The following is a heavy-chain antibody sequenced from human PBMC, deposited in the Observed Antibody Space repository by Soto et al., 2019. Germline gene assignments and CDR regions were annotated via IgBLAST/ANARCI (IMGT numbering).Heavy chain of an antibody. CDR2: IWYDGSDK. CDR3: ALSWYSYYFDL. D-gene: IGHD1-1*01. V-gene: IGHV3-33*08. CDR1: GFTFSSYG. J-gene: IGHJ4*02. Sequence: GGSLRLSCAASGFTFSSYGMHWVRQAPGKGLEWVAVIWYDGSDKYYADSVKGRFTISRDNSKNTLYLQMNSLRAEDTAVNYCALSWYSYYFDLWGQGTLVTVSS.